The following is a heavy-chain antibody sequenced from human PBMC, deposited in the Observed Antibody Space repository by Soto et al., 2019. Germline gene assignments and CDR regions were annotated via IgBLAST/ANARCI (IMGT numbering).Heavy chain of an antibody. CDR3: ARGPYGDYAAIDY. Sequence: GASVKVSCKASGGTFSSYTISWVRQAPGQGLEWMGRIIPILGIANYAQKFQGRVTITAGKSTSTAYMELSSLRSEDTAVYYCARGPYGDYAAIDYWGQGTLVTVSS. CDR1: GGTFSSYT. D-gene: IGHD4-17*01. J-gene: IGHJ4*02. V-gene: IGHV1-69*02. CDR2: IIPILGIA.